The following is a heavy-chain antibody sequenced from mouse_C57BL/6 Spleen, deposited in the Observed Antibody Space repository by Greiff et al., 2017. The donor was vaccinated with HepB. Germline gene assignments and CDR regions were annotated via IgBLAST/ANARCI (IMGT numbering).Heavy chain of an antibody. CDR1: GYTFTSYW. V-gene: IGHV1-53*01. J-gene: IGHJ3*01. D-gene: IGHD3-2*02. CDR3: ASSAAQAAWFAY. Sequence: QVQLQQPGTELVKPGASVKLSCKASGYTFTSYWMHWVKQRPGQGLEWIGNINPSNGGTNYNEKFRSKATLTVDKSSSTAYMQLSSLTSEDSAVYYCASSAAQAAWFAYWGQGTLVTVSA. CDR2: INPSNGGT.